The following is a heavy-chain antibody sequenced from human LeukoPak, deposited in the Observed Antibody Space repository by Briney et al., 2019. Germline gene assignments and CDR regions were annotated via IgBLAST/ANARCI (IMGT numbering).Heavy chain of an antibody. D-gene: IGHD4-17*01. Sequence: ASVKVSCKASGYIFSDYAIQWVRQAPGQGLEWMGWINAGNGKTKYSQKFQGRVTIATETSASTAYMELSGLRSEDTAVYFCARARWTATVTTYYLDYWGQGTLVTVSS. J-gene: IGHJ4*02. CDR1: GYIFSDYA. V-gene: IGHV1-3*01. CDR2: INAGNGKT. CDR3: ARARWTATVTTYYLDY.